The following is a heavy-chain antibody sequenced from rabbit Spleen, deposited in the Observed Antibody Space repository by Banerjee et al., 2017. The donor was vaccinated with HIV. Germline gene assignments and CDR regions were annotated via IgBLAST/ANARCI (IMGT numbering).Heavy chain of an antibody. Sequence: QSLEESGGDLVKPGASLTLTCTASGVSFSGDSYMCWVRQAPGKGLEWIACIDAGSSGFTYFATWAKGRFTCSKASSTTVTLQMTRLTAADTATYFCGRDTSSSFSSYGMDLWGQGTLVPVS. CDR1: GVSFSGDSY. J-gene: IGHJ6*01. CDR2: IDAGSSGFT. CDR3: GRDTSSSFSSYGMDL. D-gene: IGHD1-1*01. V-gene: IGHV1S40*01.